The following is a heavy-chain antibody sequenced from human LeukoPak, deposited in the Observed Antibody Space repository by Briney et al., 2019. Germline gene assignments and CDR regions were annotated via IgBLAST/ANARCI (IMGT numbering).Heavy chain of an antibody. CDR2: ISSSSNTI. CDR1: GFTFSSYS. CDR3: ARGLSPYYYYYMDV. V-gene: IGHV3-48*01. Sequence: GSLRLSCAASGFTFSSYSMNWVRQAPGKGLEWVSYISSSSNTIHYAESVKGRFTISRDNAKNSLYLQMNGLRAEDTAVYYCARGLSPYYYYYMDVWGKGTTVTVSS. J-gene: IGHJ6*03.